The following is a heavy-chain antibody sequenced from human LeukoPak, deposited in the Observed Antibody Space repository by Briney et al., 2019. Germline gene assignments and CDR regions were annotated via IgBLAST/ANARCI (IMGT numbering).Heavy chain of an antibody. CDR1: GDSVSSKSTA. D-gene: IGHD2-2*01. CDR2: TYYRSTWYN. Sequence: SQTLSLTCAISGDSVSSKSTAWNWIRQSPSRGLEWLGRTYYRSTWYNDYAVSVRGRVTVNPDTSKNQFSLHLNSVTPEDTAVYYCARRLTQYDCFDPWGQGILVTVSS. CDR3: ARRLTQYDCFDP. J-gene: IGHJ5*02. V-gene: IGHV6-1*01.